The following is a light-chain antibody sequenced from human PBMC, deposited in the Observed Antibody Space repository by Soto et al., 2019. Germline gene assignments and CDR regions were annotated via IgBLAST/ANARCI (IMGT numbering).Light chain of an antibody. Sequence: QSALTQPASVSGSPGQSITISCTGTCSDVGVYNYVSWYQQHPGKAPKLMIYEVSNRPSGVSNRFSGSKSGNTASLTISGLQAEDEADYYCSSYTSSSTLVFGGGTKLTVL. CDR2: EVS. CDR3: SSYTSSSTLV. J-gene: IGLJ3*02. V-gene: IGLV2-14*01. CDR1: CSDVGVYNY.